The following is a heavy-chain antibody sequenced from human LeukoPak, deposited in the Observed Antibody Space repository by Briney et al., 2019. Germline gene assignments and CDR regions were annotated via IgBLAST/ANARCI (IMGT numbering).Heavy chain of an antibody. CDR2: IYYSGST. V-gene: IGHV4-59*08. Sequence: ASETLSLTCTVSGGSISSYYWSWIRQPPGKGLEWIGYIYYSGSTNYNPSLKSRVTISVDTSKNQFSLKLSSVTAADTAVYYCARHRNYYGSGSYYNAWFDPWGQGTLVTVSS. CDR3: ARHRNYYGSGSYYNAWFDP. CDR1: GGSISSYY. D-gene: IGHD3-10*01. J-gene: IGHJ5*02.